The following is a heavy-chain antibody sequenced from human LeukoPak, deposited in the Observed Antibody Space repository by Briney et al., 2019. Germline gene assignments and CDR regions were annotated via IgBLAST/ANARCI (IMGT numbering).Heavy chain of an antibody. V-gene: IGHV3-23*01. Sequence: SGGSLRLSCAASGFIFNNYGMIWVSQAPGKGLEWVSAISNDGGGTNYADFVKGRFTTSRDNSKNTLFLQMNSLRAEDTALYYCAKGSSGYFVDLWGQGTLVTVSS. J-gene: IGHJ5*02. CDR3: AKGSSGYFVDL. CDR1: GFIFNNYG. CDR2: ISNDGGGT. D-gene: IGHD3-22*01.